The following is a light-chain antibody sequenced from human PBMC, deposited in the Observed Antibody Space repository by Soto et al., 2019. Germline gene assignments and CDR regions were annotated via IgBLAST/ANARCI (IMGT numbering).Light chain of an antibody. CDR1: TSNIGSNT. V-gene: IGLV1-44*01. Sequence: QSVLTQPPSTSGTPGQRVTISCSGSTSNIGSNTVNWFQLLPGTAPKLLIHSNNQRPSGVPDRFSGSKSGTSASLAITGVQSEDEADYYCSAWDDSLNAYVFGTGTKVTVL. J-gene: IGLJ1*01. CDR2: SNN. CDR3: SAWDDSLNAYV.